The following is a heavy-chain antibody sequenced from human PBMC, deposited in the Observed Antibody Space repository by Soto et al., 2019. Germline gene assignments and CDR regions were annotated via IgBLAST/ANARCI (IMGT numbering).Heavy chain of an antibody. J-gene: IGHJ4*02. CDR2: IKSKTDGETT. D-gene: IGHD3-22*01. CDR1: GFTFSNAW. V-gene: IGHV3-15*01. CDR3: THEEIVCPRIYFDF. Sequence: PGGSLRLSCAASGFTFSNAWMVWVRQAPGKGLEWIGLIKSKTDGETTAYAAPVKGRFTISRDDSKNTVYLQMDSLKAEDTGVYYCTHEEIVCPRIYFDFCAQXTLVTGSS.